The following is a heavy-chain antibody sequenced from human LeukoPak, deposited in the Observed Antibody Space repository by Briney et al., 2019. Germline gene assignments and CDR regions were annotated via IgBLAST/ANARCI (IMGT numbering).Heavy chain of an antibody. Sequence: GGSLRLSCAASGFTFSSYSMNWVRQAPGKGLEWVSSISSSSSYIYYADSVKGRFTISRDNSKNTVYLQMNSLRAEDTAVYFCAKEYGYDYNYFYSTDVWGKGTTVTISS. D-gene: IGHD1-1*01. J-gene: IGHJ6*03. CDR2: ISSSSSYI. CDR1: GFTFSSYS. CDR3: AKEYGYDYNYFYSTDV. V-gene: IGHV3-21*01.